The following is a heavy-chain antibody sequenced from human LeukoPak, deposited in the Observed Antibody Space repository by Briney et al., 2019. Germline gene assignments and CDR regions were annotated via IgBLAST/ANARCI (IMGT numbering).Heavy chain of an antibody. CDR1: GFTFSRYG. CDR2: ISPRGDIK. CDR3: AKDDAWLRFGE. V-gene: IGHV3-23*01. D-gene: IGHD3-10*01. J-gene: IGHJ4*02. Sequence: GGSLRLSCAASGFTFSRYGMHWVRQAPGKGLEWVSGISPRGDIKYYADSVKGRFSISRDNSRNTLYLEVSSLTAEDAAVYYCAKDDAWLRFGEWSQGTLVTVSS.